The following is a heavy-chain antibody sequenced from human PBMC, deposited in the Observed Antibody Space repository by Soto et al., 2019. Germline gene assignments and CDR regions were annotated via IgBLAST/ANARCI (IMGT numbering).Heavy chain of an antibody. D-gene: IGHD6-13*01. CDR1: GYTFTSYY. Sequence: ASVKVSCKASGYTFTSYYMHWVRQAPGQGLEWMGINNPSGGSTSYAQKFQGRVTMTRDTSTSTVYMELSSLRSEDTAVYYCASNGYSSTWHSWFDPWGQGTLVTVSS. J-gene: IGHJ5*02. CDR2: NNPSGGST. CDR3: ASNGYSSTWHSWFDP. V-gene: IGHV1-46*03.